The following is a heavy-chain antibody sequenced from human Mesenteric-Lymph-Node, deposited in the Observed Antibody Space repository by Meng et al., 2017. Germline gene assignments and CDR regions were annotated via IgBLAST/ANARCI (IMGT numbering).Heavy chain of an antibody. Sequence: VRLQPRGAGLLKPSETLSRSCAVYGGSFRDYYWTWIRHPPGKGLEWIGEIDHRGNTKYNPSLKSRVTISLDTSKKQFSLKVSSVTAADSAVYYCARRGPSGNFSPWSQGALVTVSS. CDR1: GGSFRDYY. CDR2: IDHRGNT. V-gene: IGHV4-34*01. J-gene: IGHJ5*02. D-gene: IGHD3-10*01. CDR3: ARRGPSGNFSP.